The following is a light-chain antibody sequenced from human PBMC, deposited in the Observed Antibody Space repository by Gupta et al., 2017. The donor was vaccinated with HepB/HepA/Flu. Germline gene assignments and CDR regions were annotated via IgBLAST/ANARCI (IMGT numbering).Light chain of an antibody. V-gene: IGLV2-14*03. CDR1: SSDIGAYNY. CDR2: DVS. CDR3: CSYTSSSTLV. J-gene: IGLJ3*02. Sequence: QSALTQAASVSGSPGQSITISCTGTSSDIGAYNYVSWYQPHPAKAPKLMIYDVSSRPSGVSNRFSGSKSGNTASLIISGLQAEDEADYYCCSYTSSSTLVFGGGTKLTVL.